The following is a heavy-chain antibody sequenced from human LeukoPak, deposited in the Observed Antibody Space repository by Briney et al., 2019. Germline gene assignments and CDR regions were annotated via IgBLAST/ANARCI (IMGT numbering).Heavy chain of an antibody. J-gene: IGHJ4*02. CDR2: ISSSSSYI. Sequence: GGSLRLSCAASGFTFSSYSMNWVRQAPGKGLEWVSSISSSSSYIYYADSVKGRFTISRDNAKNSLYLQMNSLRAEDTAVYYCARDGALITIFGVVINYFDYWGQGTLVTVSS. CDR3: ARDGALITIFGVVINYFDY. CDR1: GFTFSSYS. V-gene: IGHV3-21*01. D-gene: IGHD3-3*01.